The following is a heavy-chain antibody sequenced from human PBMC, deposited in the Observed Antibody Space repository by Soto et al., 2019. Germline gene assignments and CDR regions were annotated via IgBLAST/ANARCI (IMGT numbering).Heavy chain of an antibody. Sequence: NPSETLSLTCTVSGGSISSSSYYWGWIRQPPGKGLDWIGSIFYSGNTHYNPSLRSRVTISVDTSKNQFSLKLSSVTAADTAVYYCARTIRDSAIISNYWGQGTLVTVSS. CDR2: IFYSGNT. CDR1: GGSISSSSYY. J-gene: IGHJ4*02. CDR3: ARTIRDSAIISNY. V-gene: IGHV4-39*01. D-gene: IGHD5-18*01.